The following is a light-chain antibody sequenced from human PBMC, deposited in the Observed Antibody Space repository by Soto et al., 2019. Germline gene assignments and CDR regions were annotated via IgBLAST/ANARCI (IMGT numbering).Light chain of an antibody. CDR1: QSISSN. CDR2: GAS. CDR3: QQYNNWPPWT. V-gene: IGKV3-15*01. J-gene: IGKJ1*01. Sequence: EVVMTQSPATLSVSPGERATLSCRASQSISSNLAWYQQQPGQPPRRLIYGASTRATGIPARFGGSGSGTEFTPPISSLQSEDFSVYYCQQYNNWPPWTFGQGAKVEIK.